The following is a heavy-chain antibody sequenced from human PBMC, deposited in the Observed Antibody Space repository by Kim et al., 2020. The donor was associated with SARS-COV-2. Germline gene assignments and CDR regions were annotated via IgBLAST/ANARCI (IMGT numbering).Heavy chain of an antibody. CDR2: ISSSSSYI. CDR3: ARRIVVVTESDAFDI. D-gene: IGHD2-21*02. Sequence: GGSLRLSCAASGFTFSSYSMNWVRQAPGKGLEWVSSISSSSSYIYYADSVKGRFTISRDNAKNSLYLQMNSLRAEDTAVYYCARRIVVVTESDAFDIWGQGTMVTVSS. V-gene: IGHV3-21*01. J-gene: IGHJ3*02. CDR1: GFTFSSYS.